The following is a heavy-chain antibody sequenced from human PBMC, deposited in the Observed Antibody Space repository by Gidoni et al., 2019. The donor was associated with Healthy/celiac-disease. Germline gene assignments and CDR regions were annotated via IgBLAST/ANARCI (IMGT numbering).Heavy chain of an antibody. V-gene: IGHV4-34*01. D-gene: IGHD4-17*01. CDR1: GGSFSGYY. Sequence: QVQLQQWGAGLLKPSVTLSLTCAVYGGSFSGYYWSWIRQPPGKGLEWIGEINHSGSTNYNPSLKSRVTISVDTSKNQFSLKLSSVTAADTAVYYCARGRGHFHGDYGGDYYYYMDVWGKGTTVTVSS. CDR3: ARGRGHFHGDYGGDYYYYMDV. J-gene: IGHJ6*03. CDR2: INHSGST.